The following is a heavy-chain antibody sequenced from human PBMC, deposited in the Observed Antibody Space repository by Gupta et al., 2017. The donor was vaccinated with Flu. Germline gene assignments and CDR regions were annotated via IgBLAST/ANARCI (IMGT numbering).Heavy chain of an antibody. CDR2: IHHRGSH. D-gene: IGHD2-21*01. CDR1: GGSIGTYY. CDR3: ARFGHCGEGNCAGFDY. J-gene: IGHJ4*02. V-gene: IGHV4-59*01. Sequence: QVQLQESGPGLMKHSETLSLTCTVSGGSIGTYYWSWIRKPPGKGLEWNATIHHRGSHNYNPSLKSRVTISLDTSKNQFSLKLSSVTAADTAVYYCARFGHCGEGNCAGFDYWGQGTLVTVSS.